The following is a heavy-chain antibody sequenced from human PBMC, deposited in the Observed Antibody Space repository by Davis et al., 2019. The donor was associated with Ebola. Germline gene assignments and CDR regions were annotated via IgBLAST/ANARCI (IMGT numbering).Heavy chain of an antibody. CDR2: LSYTGNDD. J-gene: IGHJ4*02. V-gene: IGHV3-30-3*01. Sequence: GESLKISCAASGFTFRSYAMHWVRQAPGKGLEWVALLSYTGNDDSYADSVKGRFTISRDNSKSTLYLQINSLSPEDTALYYCATCAYSGYHRSTALDNWGQGTLVPVSS. CDR3: ATCAYSGYHRSTALDN. CDR1: GFTFRSYA. D-gene: IGHD5-12*01.